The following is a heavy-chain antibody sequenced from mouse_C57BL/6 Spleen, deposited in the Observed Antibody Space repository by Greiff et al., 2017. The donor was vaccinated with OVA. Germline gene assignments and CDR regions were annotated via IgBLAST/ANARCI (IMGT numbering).Heavy chain of an antibody. CDR1: GYTFTSYW. CDR2: IDPSDSYT. V-gene: IGHV1-50*01. D-gene: IGHD2-3*01. J-gene: IGHJ3*01. Sequence: QVQLQQPGAELVKPGASVKLSCKASGYTFTSYWMQWVKQRPGQGLEWIGEIDPSDSYTNSNQKFKGKATLTVDTSSSTAYMQLSSLTSEDSAVYYCARAYDGPFAYWGQGTLVTVSA. CDR3: ARAYDGPFAY.